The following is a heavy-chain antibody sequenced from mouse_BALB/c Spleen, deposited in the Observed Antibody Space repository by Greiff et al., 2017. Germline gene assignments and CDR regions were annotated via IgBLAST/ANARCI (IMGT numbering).Heavy chain of an antibody. V-gene: IGHV5-17*02. Sequence: EVKLVESGGGLVQPGGSRKLSCAASGFTFSSFGMHWVRQAPEKGLEWVAYISSGSSTIYYADTVKGRFTISRDNPKNTLFLQMTSLRSEDTAMYYCARSGITTVVATPYWYFDVWGAGTTVTVSS. CDR2: ISSGSSTI. CDR1: GFTFSSFG. CDR3: ARSGITTVVATPYWYFDV. D-gene: IGHD1-1*01. J-gene: IGHJ1*01.